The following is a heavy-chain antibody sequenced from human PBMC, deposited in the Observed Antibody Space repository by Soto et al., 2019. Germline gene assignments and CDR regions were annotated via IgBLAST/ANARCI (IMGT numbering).Heavy chain of an antibody. V-gene: IGHV4-4*07. D-gene: IGHD3-10*01. CDR1: GDSINTYY. CDR2: IYSGGST. J-gene: IGHJ4*02. Sequence: SETLSLTCTASGDSINTYYWSWIRQPAGKGLEWIGRIYSGGSTNYNPSLKSRVTMSVDTSKNQFSLKLTSVAAADTAVYYCARGPGGFGDFSLDYWGQGTLVTVSS. CDR3: ARGPGGFGDFSLDY.